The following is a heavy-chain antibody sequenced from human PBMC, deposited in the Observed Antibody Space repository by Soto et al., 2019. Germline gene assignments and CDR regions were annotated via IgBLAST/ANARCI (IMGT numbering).Heavy chain of an antibody. V-gene: IGHV3-73*01. D-gene: IGHD2-15*01. CDR2: IRSKANSYAT. CDR1: GFTFSGSA. Sequence: GGSLRLSCAASGFTFSGSAMRRVRQASGKGLEWVGRIRSKANSYATAYAASVKGRFTISRDDSKNTAYLQMNSLKTEDTAVYYCTPLGYCSGGSCHNDYWGQGTLVTVSS. CDR3: TPLGYCSGGSCHNDY. J-gene: IGHJ4*02.